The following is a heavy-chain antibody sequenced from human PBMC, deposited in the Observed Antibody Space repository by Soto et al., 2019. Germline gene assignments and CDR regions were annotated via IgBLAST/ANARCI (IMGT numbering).Heavy chain of an antibody. J-gene: IGHJ4*02. CDR1: GDSVTSNVW. CDR2: AYHNGLT. D-gene: IGHD6-19*01. V-gene: IGHV4-4*02. CDR3: ARDAAVPGESDRFDY. Sequence: SETLSLTCAVSGDSVTSNVWWSWVRQPPGKGLEWIGEAYHNGLTDYNPSLKSRVTMSVDTSKNEFSLKLTSLTAADTAIYYCARDAAVPGESDRFDYWGQGTLVTVPQ.